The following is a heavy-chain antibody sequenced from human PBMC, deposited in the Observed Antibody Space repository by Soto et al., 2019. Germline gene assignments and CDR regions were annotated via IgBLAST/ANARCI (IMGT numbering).Heavy chain of an antibody. V-gene: IGHV1-3*01. J-gene: IGHJ4*02. Sequence: QVQLVQSGAEVKKPGASVKVSCKASGYTFTSYAMHWVRQAPGQRLEWMGWINAGNGNTKYSQKFQGRVTITRDTSASTAYMELSSLRSEDTAVYYCARHDIVVVPAATHFDYWGQGTLVTVSS. CDR1: GYTFTSYA. CDR2: INAGNGNT. D-gene: IGHD2-2*01. CDR3: ARHDIVVVPAATHFDY.